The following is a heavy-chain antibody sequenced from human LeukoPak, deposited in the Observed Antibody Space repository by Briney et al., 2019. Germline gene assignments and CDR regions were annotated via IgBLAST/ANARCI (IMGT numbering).Heavy chain of an antibody. V-gene: IGHV4-4*02. Sequence: PSETLSLTCAVSGGFISSNNWWSWVRQPPGKGLEWIGEIYHSGSTNYNPSLKSRVTISLDKSKNLFSLNLSSVTAADTAVYYCARAPPARGGFDYWGQGTLVTVSS. CDR3: ARAPPARGGFDY. CDR2: IYHSGST. J-gene: IGHJ4*02. CDR1: GGFISSNNW. D-gene: IGHD3-16*01.